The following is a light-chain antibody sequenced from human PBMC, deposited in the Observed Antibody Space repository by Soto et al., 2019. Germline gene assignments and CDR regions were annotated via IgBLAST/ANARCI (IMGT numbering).Light chain of an antibody. CDR3: AAWDDSLSGVV. CDR1: SSNIGSNY. V-gene: IGLV1-47*01. Sequence: QSVLTQPPSASGTPGQRVTISCSGSSSNIGSNYVYWYQQLPGTVPQLLIYRNSERPSGVPDRFSGSKSGTSASLAISGLPSEDEADYYCAAWDDSLSGVVFGGGTKVTVL. CDR2: RNS. J-gene: IGLJ2*01.